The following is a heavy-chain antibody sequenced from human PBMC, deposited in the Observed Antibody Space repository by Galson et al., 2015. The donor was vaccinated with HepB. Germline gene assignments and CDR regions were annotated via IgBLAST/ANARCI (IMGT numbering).Heavy chain of an antibody. V-gene: IGHV5-51*01. CDR3: ARQGEAYYYDSSGYPCDY. J-gene: IGHJ4*02. D-gene: IGHD3-22*01. CDR2: IYPGDSDT. CDR1: GYSFTSYW. Sequence: QSGAEVKKPGESLKISCKGSGYSFTSYWIGWVRQMPGKGLEWMGIIYPGDSDTRYSPSFQGQVTISADKSISTAYLQWSSLKASDTAMYYCARQGEAYYYDSSGYPCDYWGQGTLVTVSS.